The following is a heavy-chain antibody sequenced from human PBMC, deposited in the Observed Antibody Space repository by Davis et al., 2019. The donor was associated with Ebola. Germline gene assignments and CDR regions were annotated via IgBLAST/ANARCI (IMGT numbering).Heavy chain of an antibody. D-gene: IGHD3-22*01. CDR2: IYHSGST. Sequence: SETLSLTCAVSGGSISSSNWWSWVRQPPGKGLEWIGEIYHSGSTNYNPSLKSRVTISVDTSKNQFSLKLSSVTAADTAVYYCARLGDYYDSSGYFGWGQGTLVTVSS. CDR3: ARLGDYYDSSGYFG. J-gene: IGHJ4*02. V-gene: IGHV4-4*02. CDR1: GGSISSSNW.